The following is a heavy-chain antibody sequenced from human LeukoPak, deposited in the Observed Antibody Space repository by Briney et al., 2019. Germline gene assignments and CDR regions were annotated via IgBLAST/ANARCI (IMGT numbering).Heavy chain of an antibody. D-gene: IGHD2-2*01. CDR3: ARDLSEYCSSTSCSYFDY. CDR1: GGSISSYY. V-gene: IGHV4-4*07. Sequence: SETLSLTCTVSGGSISSYYWSWIRQPAGKGLEWIGRIYTSGSTNYNPSLKSRVTMSVDTSKNQFSLKLSSVTAADTAVYYCARDLSEYCSSTSCSYFDYWGQGTLVTVSS. J-gene: IGHJ4*02. CDR2: IYTSGST.